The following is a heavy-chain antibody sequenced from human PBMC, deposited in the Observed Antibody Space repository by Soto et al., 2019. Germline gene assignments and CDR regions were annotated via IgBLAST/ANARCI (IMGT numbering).Heavy chain of an antibody. CDR1: GSTFSSYP. CDR2: IIPILDIA. D-gene: IGHD3-22*01. Sequence: QVQLVQSGAEVKKPGSSVKISCKASGSTFSSYPISWVRQAPGQGLEWMGRIIPILDIANNAQRFQGRVTITGDKTASTAYMELSSLRSEDTAVYYCAGDTYYYDSRGRRGISSWGQGTLVTVSS. V-gene: IGHV1-69*04. J-gene: IGHJ5*02. CDR3: AGDTYYYDSRGRRGISS.